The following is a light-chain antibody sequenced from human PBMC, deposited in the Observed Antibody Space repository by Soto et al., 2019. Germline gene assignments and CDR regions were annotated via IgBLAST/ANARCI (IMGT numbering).Light chain of an antibody. CDR1: SSNIVAIYD. J-gene: IGLJ3*02. CDR3: QSYDSSLSGWV. CDR2: GNT. V-gene: IGLV1-40*01. Sequence: QPVLTQPPSVSGAPGQWVTISCTGSSSNIVAIYDVHWYQQLPGTAPKLLIYGNTNRPSGVPDRFSGSKSGTSASLAITGLQAEDEADYYCQSYDSSLSGWVFGGGTKLTVL.